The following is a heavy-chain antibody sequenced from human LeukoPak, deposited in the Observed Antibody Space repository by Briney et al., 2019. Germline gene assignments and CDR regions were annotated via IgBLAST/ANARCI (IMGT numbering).Heavy chain of an antibody. V-gene: IGHV3-74*01. CDR2: INSDGSIT. CDR1: GFAFSNYW. D-gene: IGHD2-15*01. CDR3: ARAAAVSAIPSD. Sequence: QPGGSLLLSCAASGFAFSNYWMHWVRQAPGKGLMWVSRINSDGSITSYADSVKGRFTISRDNAKNTLYLQMNSLRAEDTGVYYCARAAAVSAIPSDWGQGTLVIISS. J-gene: IGHJ4*02.